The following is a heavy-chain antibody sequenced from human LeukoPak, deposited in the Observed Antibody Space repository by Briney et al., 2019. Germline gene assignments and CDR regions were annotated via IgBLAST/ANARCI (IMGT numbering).Heavy chain of an antibody. V-gene: IGHV3-53*01. J-gene: IGHJ3*02. CDR1: GFTVSSNY. CDR2: IYSGGST. CDR3: ARVPMIDAFDI. Sequence: PGGSLRLSCAASGFTVSSNYMSWVRQAPGKGLEWVSVIYSGGSTYYADSVKGRFTISRDNSKNTLYLQMNSLRAEDTAVYYWARVPMIDAFDIWGQGTMVTVSS. D-gene: IGHD3-22*01.